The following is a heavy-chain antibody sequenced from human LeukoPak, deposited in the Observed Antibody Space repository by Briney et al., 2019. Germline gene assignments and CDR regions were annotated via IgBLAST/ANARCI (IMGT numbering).Heavy chain of an antibody. D-gene: IGHD6-25*01. CDR2: ISYDGSNK. V-gene: IGHV3-30*18. Sequence: GGSLRLSCAVSGFTFSSYGMHWVRQAPGKGLEWVAVISYDGSNKYYADSVKGRFTISRDNSKNTLYLQMNSLGAEDTAVYYCAKDQPGSGMDVWGQGTTVTVSS. J-gene: IGHJ6*02. CDR3: AKDQPGSGMDV. CDR1: GFTFSSYG.